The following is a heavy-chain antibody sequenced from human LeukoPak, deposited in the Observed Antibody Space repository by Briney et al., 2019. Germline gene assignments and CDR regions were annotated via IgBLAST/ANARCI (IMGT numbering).Heavy chain of an antibody. J-gene: IGHJ4*02. Sequence: PGRSLRLSCAASGFTFSSYGMHWVRQAPGKGLEWVAVIWYDGSNKYYADSVKGRFTISRDNSKNTLYLQVNSLRAEDTAVYYCARAGGIAAAGTGDGSDYWGQGTLVTVSS. CDR2: IWYDGSNK. CDR3: ARAGGIAAAGTGDGSDY. D-gene: IGHD6-13*01. V-gene: IGHV3-33*01. CDR1: GFTFSSYG.